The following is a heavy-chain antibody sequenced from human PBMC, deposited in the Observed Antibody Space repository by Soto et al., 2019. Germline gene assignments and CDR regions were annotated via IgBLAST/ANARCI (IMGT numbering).Heavy chain of an antibody. J-gene: IGHJ4*02. D-gene: IGHD3-3*01. CDR1: GFTFSSYW. CDR3: AIADAKWATIFGVVIIPNSPDY. Sequence: GGSLRLSCAASGFTFSSYWMHWVRQAPGKGLVWVSRINSDGSSTSYADSVKGRFTISRDNAKNTLYLQMNSLRAEDTAVYYCAIADAKWATIFGVVIIPNSPDYWGQGTLVTVSS. CDR2: INSDGSST. V-gene: IGHV3-74*01.